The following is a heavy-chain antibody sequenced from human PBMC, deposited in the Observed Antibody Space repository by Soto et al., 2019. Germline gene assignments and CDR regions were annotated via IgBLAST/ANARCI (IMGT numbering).Heavy chain of an antibody. CDR2: ISGSGGST. CDR3: AKVRYAY. D-gene: IGHD3-16*02. V-gene: IGHV3-23*01. CDR1: GFTFSSYA. J-gene: IGHJ4*02. Sequence: GGFLRLSCAASGFTFSSYAMSWVRQAPGKGLEWVSAISGSGGSTYYAASVKGRFNISRDNSKKTLYLRMKSLRAEGTAEYYSAKVRYAYWGQGTLITVSS.